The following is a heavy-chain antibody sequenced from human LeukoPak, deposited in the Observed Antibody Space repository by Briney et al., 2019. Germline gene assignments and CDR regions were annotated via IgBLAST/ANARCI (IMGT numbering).Heavy chain of an antibody. J-gene: IGHJ5*02. V-gene: IGHV1-69*06. CDR1: GGTFSSYA. D-gene: IGHD4/OR15-4a*01. Sequence: SVKVSCKASGGTFSSYAISWVRQGPGQGLEWMGGIIPVFGTANYAQKFQGRVTITADKSSSTAYMELSSLRSEDTAVYYCARDATLTTTGSIRWFDPWGQGTLVTVSS. CDR2: IIPVFGTA. CDR3: ARDATLTTTGSIRWFDP.